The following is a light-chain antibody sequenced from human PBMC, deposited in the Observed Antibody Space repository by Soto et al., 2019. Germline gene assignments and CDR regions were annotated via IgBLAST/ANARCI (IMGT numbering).Light chain of an antibody. CDR2: DVS. CDR1: SSDVGGYNY. Sequence: QSALTQPCSVSGSPGQSVTISCTGTSSDVGGYNYVSWYQQHPGKAPKFMIYDVSKRPSGVPDRFSGSKSGNTASLTISGLQAEDEADYYCCSYAGSYGVVFGGGTKLTVL. CDR3: CSYAGSYGVV. V-gene: IGLV2-11*01. J-gene: IGLJ2*01.